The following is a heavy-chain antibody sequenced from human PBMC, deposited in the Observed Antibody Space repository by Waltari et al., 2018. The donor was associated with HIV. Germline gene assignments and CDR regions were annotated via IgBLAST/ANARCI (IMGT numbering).Heavy chain of an antibody. CDR2: INAGNGNT. J-gene: IGHJ5*02. V-gene: IGHV1-3*01. CDR3: ARDYLPHTVPVRWYNWFDP. CDR1: GSTFTHYA. D-gene: IGHD3-10*01. Sequence: QVQLVQSGAEVKKPGASVKVSCKASGSTFTHYAMPWVRQAPGQRLEWMGWINAGNGNTKYSQKFQGRVTITRDTSASTAYMELSSLRSEDTAVYYCARDYLPHTVPVRWYNWFDPWGQGTLVTVSS.